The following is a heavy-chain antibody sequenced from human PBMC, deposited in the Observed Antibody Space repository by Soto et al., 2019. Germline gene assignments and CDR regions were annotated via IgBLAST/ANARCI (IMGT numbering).Heavy chain of an antibody. J-gene: IGHJ4*02. CDR2: IYYSGST. V-gene: IGHV4-31*03. CDR1: GGSISSGGYY. Sequence: PSETLSLTCTVSGGSISSGGYYWSWIRQHPGKGLEWIGYIYYSGSTYYNPSLKSRVTISVDTSKNQFSLKLSSVTAADTAVYYCARAPSYPWLTDHSGYFDYWGQGTLVTVSS. CDR3: ARAPSYPWLTDHSGYFDY. D-gene: IGHD3-9*01.